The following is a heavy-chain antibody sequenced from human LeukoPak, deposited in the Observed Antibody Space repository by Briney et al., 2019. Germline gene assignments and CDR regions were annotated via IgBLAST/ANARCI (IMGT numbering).Heavy chain of an antibody. V-gene: IGHV5-51*01. CDR2: IYPGDSDT. J-gene: IGHJ4*02. D-gene: IGHD2-15*01. CDR1: GYSFTTYW. CDR3: ARRQGCSSSSCPPDS. Sequence: GESLKISCRGSGYSFTTYWIGWVRQMPGKGLEWMGIIYPGDSDTRYSPSFQGQVTMSADKSINTAYLQWSSLKASDTAMYYCARRQGCSSSSCPPDSWGQGTLVTVSS.